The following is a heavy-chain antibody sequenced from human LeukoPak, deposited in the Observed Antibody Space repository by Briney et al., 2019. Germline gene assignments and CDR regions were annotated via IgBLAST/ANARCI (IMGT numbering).Heavy chain of an antibody. D-gene: IGHD3-3*01. CDR3: ASGPPFLKYFEY. CDR1: GFTFSTNV. CDR2: ISVGAEFI. V-gene: IGHV3-23*01. J-gene: IGHJ4*02. Sequence: RESLRLSCAASGFTFSTNVMKWFPQAPGKVLEWVSHISVGAEFIFYAYCVKGRFTSSGHDSNNALYLQMHILRAEGAALYDCASGPPFLKYFEYWGEGTLVTVSS.